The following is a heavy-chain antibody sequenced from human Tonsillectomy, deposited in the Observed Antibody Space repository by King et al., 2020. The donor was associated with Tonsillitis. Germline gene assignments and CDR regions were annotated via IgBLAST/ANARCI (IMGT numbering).Heavy chain of an antibody. J-gene: IGHJ6*02. CDR2: INNDGSST. CDR1: GFTFSSYW. V-gene: IGHV3-74*01. Sequence: VQLVESGGGLVQPGGSLRLSCAASGFTFSSYWMHWVRQAPGKGLVWVARINNDGSSTTYADSVKGRFTISRDNAKNTLYLQMNSLRAEDTAVYYCARGLEVTPSYGVDVWGQGTTVTVSS. CDR3: ARGLEVTPSYGVDV. D-gene: IGHD3-22*01.